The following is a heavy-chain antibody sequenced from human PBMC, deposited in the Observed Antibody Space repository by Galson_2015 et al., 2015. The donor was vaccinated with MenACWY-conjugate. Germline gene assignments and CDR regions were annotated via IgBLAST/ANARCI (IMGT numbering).Heavy chain of an antibody. J-gene: IGHJ4*02. V-gene: IGHV3-7*01. CDR1: GFTLGTYW. CDR3: ARIAAAVTVHYFDY. Sequence: SLRLSCAASGFTLGTYWMSWVRQAPGKGLEWVANIKQGGSEKYYVDSVKGRFAISRDNAKSSLYLQMNSLRAEDTAVYYCARIAAAVTVHYFDYWGQGTLVTVSS. D-gene: IGHD6-13*01. CDR2: IKQGGSEK.